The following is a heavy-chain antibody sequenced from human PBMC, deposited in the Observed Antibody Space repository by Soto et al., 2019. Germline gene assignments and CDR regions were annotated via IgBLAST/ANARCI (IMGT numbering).Heavy chain of an antibody. CDR3: ARRITMVRGVTNAFDV. CDR2: IIPIFGTA. J-gene: IGHJ3*01. D-gene: IGHD3-10*01. Sequence: SVKVSCKASGGTFSSYAISWVRQAPGRGLEWVGGIIPIFGTANYAQKFQGRVTITADKSTSTAYIELSSLRSEDTAVYYCARRITMVRGVTNAFDVWGQGTMVTVSS. CDR1: GGTFSSYA. V-gene: IGHV1-69*06.